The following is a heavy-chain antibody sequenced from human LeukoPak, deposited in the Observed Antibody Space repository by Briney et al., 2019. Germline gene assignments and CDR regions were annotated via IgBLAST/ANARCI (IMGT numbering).Heavy chain of an antibody. J-gene: IGHJ4*02. D-gene: IGHD7-27*01. Sequence: GGSLRLSCAASGLTGSHNYVSWVRQAPGKGLKWVSTITTGGPNTYYADSVKGRFTVSRDDSKNTLYLQMNSPRAEDTAVYYCAKDGGLWVSAHWGDSWGRGTLVTVSS. CDR2: ITTGGPNT. CDR1: GLTGSHNY. V-gene: IGHV3-53*01. CDR3: AKDGGLWVSAHWGDS.